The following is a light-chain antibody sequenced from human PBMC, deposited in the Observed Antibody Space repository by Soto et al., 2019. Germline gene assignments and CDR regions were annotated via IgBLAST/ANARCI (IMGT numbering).Light chain of an antibody. V-gene: IGKV1-39*01. Sequence: DIQMTQSPSSLSASVGDRVTITCRASQRISTYLNWYQQKPGKAPKLLIYGASTLQGGVPSRFSGSGSGTDFTLTISSLQPEDFATYYCQQSHTTSITFGQGTRPEIK. CDR2: GAS. J-gene: IGKJ5*01. CDR1: QRISTY. CDR3: QQSHTTSIT.